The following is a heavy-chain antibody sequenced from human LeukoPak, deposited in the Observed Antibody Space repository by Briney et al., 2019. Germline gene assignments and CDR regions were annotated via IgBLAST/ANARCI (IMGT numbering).Heavy chain of an antibody. CDR3: ARDLGYNLLGFYYYGMDV. D-gene: IGHD5-24*01. CDR2: ISYDGSNK. Sequence: GGALRLSCAASGFTFSSYAMHWVREAPGKGRGWVAIISYDGSNKYYADSVKGRFTISRDNSKNTLYLQMNSLRAEDTAVYYCARDLGYNLLGFYYYGMDVWGQGTTVTVSS. V-gene: IGHV3-30-3*01. CDR1: GFTFSSYA. J-gene: IGHJ6*02.